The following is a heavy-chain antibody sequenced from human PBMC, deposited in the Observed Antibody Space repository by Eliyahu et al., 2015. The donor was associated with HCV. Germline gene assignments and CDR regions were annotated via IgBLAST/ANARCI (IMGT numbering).Heavy chain of an antibody. Sequence: QVQLQQWGAGLLKPSETLSLTCAVYGGSFSGYYWSWIRQPPGKGLEWIGEINHSGSTNYNPSLKSRVTISVDTSKNQFSLKLSSVTAADTAVYYCARGGTYYYGSGSYYYFDYWGQGTLVTVSS. CDR1: GGSFSGYY. CDR2: INHSGST. J-gene: IGHJ4*02. D-gene: IGHD3-10*01. V-gene: IGHV4-34*01. CDR3: ARGGTYYYGSGSYYYFDY.